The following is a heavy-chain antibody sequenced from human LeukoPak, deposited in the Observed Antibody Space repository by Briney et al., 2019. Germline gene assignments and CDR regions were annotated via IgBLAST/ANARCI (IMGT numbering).Heavy chain of an antibody. J-gene: IGHJ3*01. CDR2: INWNGGST. CDR3: ARDLPRAYYDSSGSPP. CDR1: GFTFDDYG. Sequence: GGSLRLSCAASGFTFDDYGMSWVRQAPGKGLEWVSGINWNGGSTGYADSVKGRFTISRDNAKNSLYLQMNSLRAEDTALYYCARDLPRAYYDSSGSPPWGQGTMVTVSS. D-gene: IGHD3-22*01. V-gene: IGHV3-20*04.